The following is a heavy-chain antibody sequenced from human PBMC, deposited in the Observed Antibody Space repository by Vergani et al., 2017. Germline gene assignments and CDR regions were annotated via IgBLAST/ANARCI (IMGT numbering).Heavy chain of an antibody. Sequence: EVQLLESGGGLVQPGGSLRLSCAASGFTFSSYAMSWVRQAPGKGLEWVSTISGSGGSTYYADSVKGRFTISRDNSKNTLYLQMNSLRAEDTAVYYCAKDGDSGGWPYYFDYWGQGTLVTVSS. D-gene: IGHD6-19*01. CDR1: GFTFSSYA. CDR2: ISGSGGST. J-gene: IGHJ4*02. CDR3: AKDGDSGGWPYYFDY. V-gene: IGHV3-23*01.